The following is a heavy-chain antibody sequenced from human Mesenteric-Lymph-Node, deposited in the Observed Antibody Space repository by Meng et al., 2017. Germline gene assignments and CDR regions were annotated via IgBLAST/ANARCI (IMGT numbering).Heavy chain of an antibody. CDR1: GGSIRSGGYY. CDR3: ARGRGYGDYGSLY. Sequence: QVQLQEAVPGLVKPPPTLSLLCSVSGGSIRSGGYYWSWIRQPPGKGLEWIGEINHSVSTNYNPSLKSRVTISVDTSKNQFSLKLSSVTAADTAVYYCARGRGYGDYGSLYWGQGTLVTVSS. V-gene: IGHV4-31*03. CDR2: INHSVST. J-gene: IGHJ4*02. D-gene: IGHD4-17*01.